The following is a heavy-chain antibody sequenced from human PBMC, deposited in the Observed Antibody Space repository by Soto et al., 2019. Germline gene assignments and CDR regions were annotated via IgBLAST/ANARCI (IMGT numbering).Heavy chain of an antibody. Sequence: PGGSLRLSCVASGFSFSIYGMYWVRQAPGKGLEWVAAISYDGSNKYYVDSVRGRFTISRDNSKNTVYLQMNSLRAEDTAVNYCAKPYSGSPPKNFDYWGQGTLVTVSS. CDR3: AKPYSGSPPKNFDY. CDR1: GFSFSIYG. CDR2: ISYDGSNK. D-gene: IGHD1-26*01. J-gene: IGHJ4*01. V-gene: IGHV3-30*18.